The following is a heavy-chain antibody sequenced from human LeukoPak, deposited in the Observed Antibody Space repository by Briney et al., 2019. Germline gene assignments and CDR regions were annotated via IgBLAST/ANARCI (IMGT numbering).Heavy chain of an antibody. CDR2: ISGSGGST. CDR1: GFTFSSYA. V-gene: IGHV3-23*01. D-gene: IGHD3-22*01. J-gene: IGHJ3*02. Sequence: PGGSLRLSCAASGFTFSSYAMSWVRQAPGKGLEWVSAISGSGGSTYYADSVKGRFTISRDNSKNTLYLQMNSLRAEDTAVYYCAKDQGDSSGYYYYLHDAFDIWGQETMVTVS. CDR3: AKDQGDSSGYYYYLHDAFDI.